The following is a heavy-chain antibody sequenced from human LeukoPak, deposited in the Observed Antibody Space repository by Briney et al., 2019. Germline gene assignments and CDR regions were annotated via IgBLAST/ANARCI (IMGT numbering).Heavy chain of an antibody. Sequence: YXXHXVRQAPGKGLEWVAVISYDGSNKYYADSVKGRFTISRDNSKNTVYLQMNSLRAEDTAVYYCARDRVDYWGQGTLVTVSS. CDR1: YX. V-gene: IGHV3-30-3*01. CDR3: ARDRVDY. D-gene: IGHD3-10*01. CDR2: ISYDGSNK. J-gene: IGHJ4*02.